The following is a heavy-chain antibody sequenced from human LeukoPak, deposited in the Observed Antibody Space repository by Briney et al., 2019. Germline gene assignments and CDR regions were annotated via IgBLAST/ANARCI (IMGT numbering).Heavy chain of an antibody. D-gene: IGHD3-22*01. J-gene: IGHJ3*02. V-gene: IGHV3-7*01. CDR3: ARDEDTMIVVAFDI. CDR2: IKHDGSEK. Sequence: PGGSLRLSCAASGFTFSSYWMSWVRQAPGKGLEWVANIKHDGSEKYYVDSVKGRFAISRDNAKNSLYLQMNSLRAEDTAVYYCARDEDTMIVVAFDIWGQGTMVTVSS. CDR1: GFTFSSYW.